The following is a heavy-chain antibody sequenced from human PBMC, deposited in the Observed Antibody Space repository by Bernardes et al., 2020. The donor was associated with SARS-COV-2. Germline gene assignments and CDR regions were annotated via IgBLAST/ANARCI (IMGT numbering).Heavy chain of an antibody. V-gene: IGHV3-30*03. CDR3: ARDLWISEGGMDYSNGMDV. CDR1: GFTFSTYA. CDR2: ISSDGNKK. Sequence: GGSLRLSCTASGFTFSTYAMHWVRQAPGKGLEWLAIISSDGNKKYYADSVKGRFSISRDNSKSALYLQMNSLRAEDTALYYCARDLWISEGGMDYSNGMDVWGQGTTVTVSS. J-gene: IGHJ6*02. D-gene: IGHD2-2*03.